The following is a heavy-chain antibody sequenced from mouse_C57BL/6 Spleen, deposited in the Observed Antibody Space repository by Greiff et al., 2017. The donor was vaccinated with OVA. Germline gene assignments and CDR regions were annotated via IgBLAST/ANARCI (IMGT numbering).Heavy chain of an antibody. D-gene: IGHD1-1*01. CDR3: ASLDYYGSSPPYFDV. J-gene: IGHJ1*03. CDR1: GFNIKDYY. CDR2: IDPEDGET. Sequence: DVQLQESGAELVKPGASVKLSCTASGFNIKDYYMHWVKQRTEQGLEWIGRIDPEDGETKYAPKFQGKATITADTSSNTAYLQLSSLTSEDTAVYYCASLDYYGSSPPYFDVWGTGTTVTVSS. V-gene: IGHV14-2*01.